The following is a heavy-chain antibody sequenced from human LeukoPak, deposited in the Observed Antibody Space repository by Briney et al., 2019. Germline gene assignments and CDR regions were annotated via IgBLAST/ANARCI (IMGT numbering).Heavy chain of an antibody. CDR3: ARGPRNDP. V-gene: IGHV1-8*01. Sequence: GASVRVSCKTSGYPFTTWEINWVREAAGQGLEWMGWVHPNSGNTAYAQKFQGRVTMTRDTSISTAYREVSGLRSDDTAVYFCARGPRNDPWGQGTLVTVSS. J-gene: IGHJ5*02. CDR2: VHPNSGNT. D-gene: IGHD1-14*01. CDR1: GYPFTTWE.